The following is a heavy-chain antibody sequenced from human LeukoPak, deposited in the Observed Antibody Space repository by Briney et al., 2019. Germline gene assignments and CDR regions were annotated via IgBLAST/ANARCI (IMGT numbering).Heavy chain of an antibody. CDR1: GGSISSGDYY. Sequence: KPSQTLSLTCTVSGGSISSGDYYWSWIRQPPGKGLEWIGYIDYSGSTYYNPSLKSRVTISVDTSKNQFSLKLSSVTAADTAVYYCASSPYDFWSGYCVFDPWGQGTLVTVSS. CDR2: IDYSGST. CDR3: ASSPYDFWSGYCVFDP. V-gene: IGHV4-30-4*08. J-gene: IGHJ5*02. D-gene: IGHD3-3*01.